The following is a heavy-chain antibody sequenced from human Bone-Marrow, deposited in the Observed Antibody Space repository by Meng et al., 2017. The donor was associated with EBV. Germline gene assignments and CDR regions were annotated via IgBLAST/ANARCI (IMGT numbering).Heavy chain of an antibody. J-gene: IGHJ4*02. CDR3: AHIIAARPFDY. Sequence: QIPLKESGPSLVKPTQTLTLTCTLSGFSLSTRGVGVGWIRQPPEKALEWLALIYWDDDKRYSPSLKSRLTITKDTSKNQVVLTMTNMDPVDAATYYCAHIIAARPFDYWGQGTLVTVSS. CDR1: GFSLSTRGVG. V-gene: IGHV2-5*02. D-gene: IGHD6-6*01. CDR2: IYWDDDK.